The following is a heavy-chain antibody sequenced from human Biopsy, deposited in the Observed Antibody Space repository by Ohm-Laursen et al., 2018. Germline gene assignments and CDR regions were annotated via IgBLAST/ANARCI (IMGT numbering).Heavy chain of an antibody. CDR3: ARHPTGFWFDP. CDR1: GDSISTRTTYY. CDR2: IYNSYTT. Sequence: SVTLSLTCTVSGDSISTRTTYYWAWLRQPPGEGLEWIGSIYNSYTTFYNPSIKSRVTISVDTSTNQFSLMGSSVAAADTALYYCARHPTGFWFDPWGHGTLVTVSS. J-gene: IGHJ5*02. V-gene: IGHV4-39*01.